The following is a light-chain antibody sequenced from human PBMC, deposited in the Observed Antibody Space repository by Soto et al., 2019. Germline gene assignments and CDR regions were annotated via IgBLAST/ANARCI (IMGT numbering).Light chain of an antibody. Sequence: EIVMTQSPSTLSVSPGERATLACLASRSISSYLAGYQQTPGQAPRLLIYGASTRATGIPARFSGSGSGTEFTLTISRLPSEDFAIYYCQQYNNWPPLTFVGGTKVELK. J-gene: IGKJ4*01. CDR3: QQYNNWPPLT. V-gene: IGKV3-15*01. CDR1: RSISSY. CDR2: GAS.